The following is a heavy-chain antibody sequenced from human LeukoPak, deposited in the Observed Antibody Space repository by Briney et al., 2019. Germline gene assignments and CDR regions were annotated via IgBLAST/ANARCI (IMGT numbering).Heavy chain of an antibody. CDR1: GFTFGDYA. CDR3: TRGPGIAVTGSYY. Sequence: GGSLRLSCTASGFTFGDYALTWVRQAPGKGLEWVGFIRSKAYGGTAEYAASVKGRFSISRDDSGSIVYLQMSSLKTEDTAVYYCTRGPGIAVTGSYYWGQGTLVTVSS. V-gene: IGHV3-49*04. D-gene: IGHD6-19*01. J-gene: IGHJ4*02. CDR2: IRSKAYGGTA.